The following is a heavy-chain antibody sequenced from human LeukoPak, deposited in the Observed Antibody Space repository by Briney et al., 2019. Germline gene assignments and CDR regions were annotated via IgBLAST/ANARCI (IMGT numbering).Heavy chain of an antibody. CDR1: GFTFSGYR. D-gene: IGHD2-21*02. J-gene: IGHJ4*02. CDR2: IKQDASEK. CDR3: TGGDFTGY. Sequence: GGSLRLSCAASGFTFSGYRMNWVRQAPGKGLEWVANIKQDASEKHYVDSVKGRFTISRDNAKNSLFLQMNSLRAEDTAVYYCTGGDFTGYWGQGTLVTVSS. V-gene: IGHV3-7*04.